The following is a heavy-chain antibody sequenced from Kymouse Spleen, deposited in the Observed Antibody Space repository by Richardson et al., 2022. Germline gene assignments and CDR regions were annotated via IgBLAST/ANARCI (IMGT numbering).Heavy chain of an antibody. CDR3: AKSCGAAAGTDY. Sequence: QVQLVESGGGVVQPGRSLRLSCAASGFTFSSYGMHWVRQAPGKGLEWVAVISYDGSNKYYADSVKGRFTISRDNSKNTLYLQMNSLRAEDTAVYYCAKSCGAAAGTDYWGQGTLVTVSS. J-gene: IGHJ4*02. V-gene: IGHV3-30*18. CDR1: GFTFSSYG. CDR2: ISYDGSNK. D-gene: IGHD6-13*01.